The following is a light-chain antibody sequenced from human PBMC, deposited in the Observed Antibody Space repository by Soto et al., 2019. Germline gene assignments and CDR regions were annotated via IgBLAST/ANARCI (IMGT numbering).Light chain of an antibody. CDR1: QGINNY. Sequence: DIQMTQSPSSLSASVGDSVTITCRASQGINNYLARYQQKPGKVPVLLIYSASTLKSGVPSRFSGRGAGTDFTLTISSLQPEDFATYYCQKYDRAPRTFGQGTKV. J-gene: IGKJ1*01. CDR3: QKYDRAPRT. CDR2: SAS. V-gene: IGKV1-27*01.